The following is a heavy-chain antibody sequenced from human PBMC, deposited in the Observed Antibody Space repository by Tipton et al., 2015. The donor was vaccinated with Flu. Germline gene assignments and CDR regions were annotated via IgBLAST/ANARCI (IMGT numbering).Heavy chain of an antibody. Sequence: SLRLSCTASGLTFSSYEMNWVRQAPGKGLEWVSYISKSGRTIYYADSVKGRFTISRDNAKNSLYLQMSSLRAEDTAVYYCARIPWEEPDDDFDVWGQGIMVTVSS. V-gene: IGHV3-48*03. CDR3: ARIPWEEPDDDFDV. CDR1: GLTFSSYE. J-gene: IGHJ3*01. CDR2: ISKSGRTI. D-gene: IGHD1-26*01.